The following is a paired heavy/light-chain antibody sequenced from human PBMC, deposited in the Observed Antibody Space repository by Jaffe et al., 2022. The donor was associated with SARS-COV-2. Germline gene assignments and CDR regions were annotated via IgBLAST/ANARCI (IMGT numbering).Light chain of an antibody. CDR1: QSVSNSY. CDR2: GAS. CDR3: QQYGSSRALT. J-gene: IGKJ4*01. V-gene: IGKV3-20*01. Sequence: DIVLTQSPGTLSLSPGERATLSCRASQSVSNSYLAWYQQKPGQAPRLLIYGASSRATGIPDRFSGSGSGTDFTLTISKLEPEDFAVYYCQQYGSSRALTFGGGTKVEIK.
Heavy chain of an antibody. Sequence: QVQLQESGPGLVKPSQTLSLTCTVSGGSISSANYYWSWIRQPAGKELEWIGRMSTSGSANYNPSLTSRVTISVATSRNQFSLQLSSVTAADTAVYYCARDSCTNGVCYLGSSSAFDIWGQGTTVTVSS. V-gene: IGHV4-61*02. D-gene: IGHD2-8*01. J-gene: IGHJ3*02. CDR2: MSTSGSA. CDR1: GGSISSANYY. CDR3: ARDSCTNGVCYLGSSSAFDI.